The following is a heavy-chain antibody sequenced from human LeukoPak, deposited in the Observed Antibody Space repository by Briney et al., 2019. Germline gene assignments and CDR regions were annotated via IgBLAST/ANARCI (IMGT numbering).Heavy chain of an antibody. J-gene: IGHJ6*03. V-gene: IGHV3-74*01. D-gene: IGHD3-16*01. CDR1: GFTFNSFL. Sequence: PGGSLRLSCAASGFTFNSFLMHWVREAPGKGLMWVSYVSRDGVATQYADSVKGRFTISRDNAKNTLYLHMNSLRADDTPIYYCARAQGAPYPYYMDVWGKGTTVIVS. CDR2: VSRDGVAT. CDR3: ARAQGAPYPYYMDV.